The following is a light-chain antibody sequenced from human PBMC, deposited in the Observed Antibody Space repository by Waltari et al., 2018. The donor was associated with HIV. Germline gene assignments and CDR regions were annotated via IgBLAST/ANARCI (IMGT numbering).Light chain of an antibody. J-gene: IGKJ1*01. V-gene: IGKV1-39*01. CDR3: QQTYSNPRT. Sequence: IQMTQSPSSLSASVGDRVTTTCRTSQSIDNFLNWYQQKPGKAPNLLVYATSSLHSGVPSRFSGSGSGTDFTLTISSLQPGDFATYFCQQTYSNPRTFGPGTEVEIK. CDR1: QSIDNF. CDR2: ATS.